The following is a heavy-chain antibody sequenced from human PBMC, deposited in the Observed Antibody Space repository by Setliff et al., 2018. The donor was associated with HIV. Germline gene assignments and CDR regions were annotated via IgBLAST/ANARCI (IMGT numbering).Heavy chain of an antibody. CDR1: GFTFNNYA. CDR3: ARGWFDS. Sequence: GSLRLSCAASGFTFNNYAMSWVRQAPGKGLEWVSYISSSSNTIYYADSVKGRFTISRDNAKNSLYLQMNSLRAEDTAVYYCARGWFDSWGQGTLVTVSS. CDR2: ISSSSNTI. V-gene: IGHV3-48*04. J-gene: IGHJ5*01.